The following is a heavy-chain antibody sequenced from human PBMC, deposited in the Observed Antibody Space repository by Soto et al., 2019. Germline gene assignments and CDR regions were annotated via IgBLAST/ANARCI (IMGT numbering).Heavy chain of an antibody. V-gene: IGHV4-34*01. J-gene: IGHJ6*02. D-gene: IGHD6-6*01. CDR3: ARARLAARPHYYYYYGMDV. Sequence: SETLSLTCAVYGGSFSGYYWSWIRQPPGKGLEWIGEINHSGSTNYNPSLKSRVTISVDTPKNQFSLKLSSVTAADTAVYYCARARLAARPHYYYYYGMDVWGQGTTVTVSS. CDR1: GGSFSGYY. CDR2: INHSGST.